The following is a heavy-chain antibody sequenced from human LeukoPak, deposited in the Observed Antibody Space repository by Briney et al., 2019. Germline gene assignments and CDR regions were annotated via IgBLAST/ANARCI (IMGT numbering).Heavy chain of an antibody. V-gene: IGHV4-4*02. J-gene: IGHJ4*02. CDR2: VHLDGRT. CDR3: AREGGFYRPLDY. CDR1: GGSVSSTNW. D-gene: IGHD3-3*01. Sequence: SETLSLTCAVSGGSVSSTNWWTWFRQPPGKGLEWIGEVHLDGRTNYNPSLTGRLTMSVDLYENHISLKLTSVTAADTAVYYCAREGGFYRPLDYSGQGTLVTVSS.